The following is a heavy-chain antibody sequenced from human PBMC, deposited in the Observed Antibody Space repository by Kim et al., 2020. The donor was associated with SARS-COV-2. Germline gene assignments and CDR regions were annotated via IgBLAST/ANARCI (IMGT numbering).Heavy chain of an antibody. D-gene: IGHD4-17*01. CDR2: IDPRDSYT. V-gene: IGHV5-10-1*01. CDR3: ARQDYGSGLLSYTDS. CDR1: GFIFTNSW. Sequence: GESLKISCKGSGFIFTNSWISWVRQVSGRGLEWMGRIDPRDSYTNYGPSFEGHVTISADAPSTTAFLQWSSLEASDTAMYFCARQDYGSGLLSYTDSWGQGTLVTVSA. J-gene: IGHJ1*01.